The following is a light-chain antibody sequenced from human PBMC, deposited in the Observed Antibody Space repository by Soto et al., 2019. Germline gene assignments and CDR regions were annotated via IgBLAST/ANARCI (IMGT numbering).Light chain of an antibody. CDR2: NDN. CDR1: SSNIGSHT. Sequence: QSVLTQPPSASGTPGQRVTIPFSGSSSNIGSHTVNWYQQLPGTAPKLLMYNDNQRPSGVSDRFSGSKSGSSASLAISGLQSEDEADYYCAAWDDSLNGVVFGGGTKLTVL. J-gene: IGLJ2*01. V-gene: IGLV1-44*01. CDR3: AAWDDSLNGVV.